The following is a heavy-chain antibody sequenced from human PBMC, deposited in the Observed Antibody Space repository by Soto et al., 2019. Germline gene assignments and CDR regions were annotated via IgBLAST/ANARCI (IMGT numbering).Heavy chain of an antibody. Sequence: EVQLVESGGGLVKPGGSLRLSCVASGFTFSDAWMSWVRQAPGKGLEWVGRIKSKADGGTTDYAAPVKGRFTISRDDSNNTVFLQLNSLKTEDTAVYYCTTPPRRYWGQGTLVTVSS. J-gene: IGHJ4*02. CDR1: GFTFSDAW. CDR2: IKSKADGGTT. V-gene: IGHV3-15*01. CDR3: TTPPRRY.